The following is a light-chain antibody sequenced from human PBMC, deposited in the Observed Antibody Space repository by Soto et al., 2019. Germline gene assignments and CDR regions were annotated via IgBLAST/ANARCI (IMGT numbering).Light chain of an antibody. J-gene: IGKJ1*01. CDR2: DAS. CDR1: QSISSY. V-gene: IGKV1-39*01. Sequence: DIQMTQSPSSLSASVGDRVTITCRASQSISSYLNWYQQKPGKAPKLLIYDASSLQSGVPSRFSGSGSGTDFTLTISSLQPEDFATYYCQQSYSTPWKFGQGTKVDI. CDR3: QQSYSTPWK.